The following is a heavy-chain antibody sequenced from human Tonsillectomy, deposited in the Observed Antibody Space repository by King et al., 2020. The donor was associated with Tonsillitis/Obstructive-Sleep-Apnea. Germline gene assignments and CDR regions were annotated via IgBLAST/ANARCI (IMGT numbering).Heavy chain of an antibody. D-gene: IGHD3-3*01. CDR2: ISWNSGSI. J-gene: IGHJ6*04. Sequence: VQLVESGGGLVQPGRSLRLSCAASGFTFDDYAMHWVRHAPGKGLEWVSGISWNSGSIGYADSVKGRFTLYRDNAKNSLYLQMNSLRAEDTALYYCAKDTDYDSWSGLDVWGKGTTVTVSS. V-gene: IGHV3-9*01. CDR3: AKDTDYDSWSGLDV. CDR1: GFTFDDYA.